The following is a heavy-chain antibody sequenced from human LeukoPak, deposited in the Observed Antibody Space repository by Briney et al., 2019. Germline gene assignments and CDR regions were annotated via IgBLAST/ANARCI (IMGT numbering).Heavy chain of an antibody. CDR1: GYTFTNYA. V-gene: IGHV1-3*01. D-gene: IGHD3-22*01. Sequence: GASVKVSCKASGYTFTNYAIYWVRQAPGQRLQWMGWINAGNGNTGYSQKFQGRVTFTRDTSASTAYMDLSSLRSEDTAVYYCARENPLRGYCFDYWGQGTLVTVSS. CDR3: ARENPLRGYCFDY. CDR2: INAGNGNT. J-gene: IGHJ4*02.